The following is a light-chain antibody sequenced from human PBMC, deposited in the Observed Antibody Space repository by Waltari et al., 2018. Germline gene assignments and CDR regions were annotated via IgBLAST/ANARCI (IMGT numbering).Light chain of an antibody. Sequence: QSALTQPRSVSGSPGQSVTISCAGTGSDAGDFNSVSWYQQHPGKAPKPVIFDVTKRPSGVPDRFSGSKSGTSASLTVSGLQAEDEADYYCCSYAGIWVFGGGTKLTVL. CDR1: GSDAGDFNS. CDR3: CSYAGIWV. CDR2: DVT. V-gene: IGLV2-11*01. J-gene: IGLJ3*02.